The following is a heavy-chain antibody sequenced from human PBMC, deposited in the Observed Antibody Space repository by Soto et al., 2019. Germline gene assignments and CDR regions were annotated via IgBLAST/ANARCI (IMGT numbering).Heavy chain of an antibody. CDR3: ARPFEGFDWLPPFY. D-gene: IGHD3-9*01. V-gene: IGHV4-39*01. CDR1: GGSISSSSYY. CDR2: IYYSGST. Sequence: QLQLQESGPGLVKPSETLSLTCTVSGGSISSSSYYWGWIRQPPGKGLEWIGSIYYSGSTYYNPSLKSRVTISVDTSKNQFSLKLSSVTAADTAVYYCARPFEGFDWLPPFYWGQGTLVTVSS. J-gene: IGHJ4*02.